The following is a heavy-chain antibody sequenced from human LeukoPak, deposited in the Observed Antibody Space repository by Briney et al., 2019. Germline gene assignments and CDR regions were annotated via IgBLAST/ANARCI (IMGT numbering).Heavy chain of an antibody. J-gene: IGHJ3*02. D-gene: IGHD5-18*01. CDR1: GGTISSSSYY. V-gene: IGHV4-39*07. CDR2: IYYSGST. CDR3: ARGITAMGYVGGDAFDI. Sequence: SETLSLTCTVSGGTISSSSYYWGWIRQPPGKGLEWIGSIYYSGSTYYNPSLKSRVTISVDTSKNQFSLKLSSVTAADTAVYYCARGITAMGYVGGDAFDIWGQGTMVTVSS.